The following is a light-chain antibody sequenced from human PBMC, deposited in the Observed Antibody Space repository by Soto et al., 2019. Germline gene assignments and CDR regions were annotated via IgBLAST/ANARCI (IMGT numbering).Light chain of an antibody. V-gene: IGKV3D-15*01. CDR2: DAS. J-gene: IGKJ1*01. CDR3: QMYNSYSWT. Sequence: EIVMTQSPATLSLSPGERATLSCRASQSVSSDLAWYQQKPGQAPRLLIYDASNRATGIPARFSGSGSGTDFTLSISSLQPDDSATYYCQMYNSYSWTFGQGTKVDNK. CDR1: QSVSSD.